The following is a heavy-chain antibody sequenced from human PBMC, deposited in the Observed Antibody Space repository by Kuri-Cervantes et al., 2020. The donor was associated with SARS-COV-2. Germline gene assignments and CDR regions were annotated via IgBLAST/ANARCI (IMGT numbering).Heavy chain of an antibody. CDR2: INPSGGST. V-gene: IGHV1-46*01. CDR3: ARAEVLYDYVWGSIPSQPAPGWFDP. D-gene: IGHD3-16*01. J-gene: IGHJ5*02. Sequence: ASVKVSCKASGGTFSSYAISWVRQAPGQGLEWMGIINPSGGSTSYAQKFQGRVTMTRDTSTSTAYMELRSLRSDDTAVYYCARAEVLYDYVWGSIPSQPAPGWFDPWGQGTLVTVSS. CDR1: GGTFSSYA.